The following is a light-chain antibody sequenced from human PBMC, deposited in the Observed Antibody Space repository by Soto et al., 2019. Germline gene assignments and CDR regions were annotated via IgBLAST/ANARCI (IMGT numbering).Light chain of an antibody. J-gene: IGLJ1*01. Sequence: QSVLTQPHSVSGSPGQSVTISCTGTSSDVGGYNYVSWYQQHPGKAPKLMIYDVSKRPSGVPDRFSGSKSGNTASLTISGLQAEDEADYYCCSYAGSYIPYVFGTGTKVTVL. CDR3: CSYAGSYIPYV. CDR2: DVS. V-gene: IGLV2-11*01. CDR1: SSDVGGYNY.